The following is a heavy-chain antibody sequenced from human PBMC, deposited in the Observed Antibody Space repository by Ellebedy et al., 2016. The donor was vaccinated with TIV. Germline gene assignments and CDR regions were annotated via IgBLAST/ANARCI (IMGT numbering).Heavy chain of an antibody. CDR2: INQDATKT. V-gene: IGHV3-7*01. D-gene: IGHD4-17*01. CDR3: ATDGSYGDYLSPAHAFEM. CDR1: GFSFRNYW. Sequence: GGSLRLSCAASGFSFRNYWMTWVRQAPGKGLEWVANINQDATKTFYVDSVEGRFTISRDNAKNSLFLQMNSLGVEDTAVYYCATDGSYGDYLSPAHAFEMWGQGTMVIVSS. J-gene: IGHJ3*02.